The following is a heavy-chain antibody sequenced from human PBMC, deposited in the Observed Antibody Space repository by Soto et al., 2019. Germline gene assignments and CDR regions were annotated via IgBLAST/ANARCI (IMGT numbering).Heavy chain of an antibody. J-gene: IGHJ5*02. CDR3: AKNQGVELVPLATVDWFDP. CDR1: GFTFDNFG. V-gene: IGHV3-23*01. Sequence: VGSLRLSCAASGFTFDNFGMSWVRQAPGKGLEWISSISGSGLNKYYADSVKGRFTISRDNSKNTVYLELSNLRAEDTAVYHCAKNQGVELVPLATVDWFDPWGQGSVVTVSS. CDR2: ISGSGLNK. D-gene: IGHD1-26*01.